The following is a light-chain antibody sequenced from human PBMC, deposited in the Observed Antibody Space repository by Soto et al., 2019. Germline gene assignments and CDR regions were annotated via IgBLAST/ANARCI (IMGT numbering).Light chain of an antibody. CDR1: QSVSSY. V-gene: IGKV3-11*01. CDR2: DAS. CDR3: QQRTNRPLT. J-gene: IGKJ4*01. Sequence: EIGLTQSPATLSLSPGERATLSCRASQSVSSYLAWYQQRPGQAPRLLMYDASNRATGIPARFSGSGSGTDFTLTISSLEPEDFALYYCQQRTNRPLTFGGGTKVEI.